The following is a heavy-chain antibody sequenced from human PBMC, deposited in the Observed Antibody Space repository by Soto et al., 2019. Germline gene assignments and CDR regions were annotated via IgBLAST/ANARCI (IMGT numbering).Heavy chain of an antibody. V-gene: IGHV3-23*01. Sequence: EVQLLESGGGLVQPGGSLRLSCAASGFTFSSYAMSWVRQAPGKGLEWVSAISGSGGRTYYADSVKGRFTISRDKSKNTLYLQMNSLRAEDTAVYYCAKDREIGVGIAGSDYWGQGTLVTVSS. CDR2: ISGSGGRT. CDR1: GFTFSSYA. J-gene: IGHJ4*02. D-gene: IGHD2-21*01. CDR3: AKDREIGVGIAGSDY.